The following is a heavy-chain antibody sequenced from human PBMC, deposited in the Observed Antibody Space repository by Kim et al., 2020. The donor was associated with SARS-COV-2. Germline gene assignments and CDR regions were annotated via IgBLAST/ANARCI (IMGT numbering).Heavy chain of an antibody. D-gene: IGHD6-19*01. V-gene: IGHV3-23*01. J-gene: IGHJ4*02. CDR1: GFTLSDYA. Sequence: GGSLRLSCVASGFTLSDYAMSWVRQAPGKGLEWVSAIRKSGTPTYYADSVKGRFTVSRDNSKNSLYLQMSSLRAEDTAVYYCARDLLGAVAGTSDYWGQGTLVTVSS. CDR3: ARDLLGAVAGTSDY. CDR2: IRKSGTPT.